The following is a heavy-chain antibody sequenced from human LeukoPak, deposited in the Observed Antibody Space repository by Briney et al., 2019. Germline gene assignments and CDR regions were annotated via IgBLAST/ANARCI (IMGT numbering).Heavy chain of an antibody. CDR1: GFTFRNFW. J-gene: IGHJ4*02. Sequence: GGSLRLSCAASGFTFRNFWMNWVRQAPGKGLEWVANIKDDGSDKYYVDSVKGRFSISKDNAKNSLYLQMNSLRAEDTAVYYCARSLTGALQRRDIDYWGQGTLVTVSS. CDR2: IKDDGSDK. CDR3: ARSLTGALQRRDIDY. V-gene: IGHV3-7*01. D-gene: IGHD1-26*01.